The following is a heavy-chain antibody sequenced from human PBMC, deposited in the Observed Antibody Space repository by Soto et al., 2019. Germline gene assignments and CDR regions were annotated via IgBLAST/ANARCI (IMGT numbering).Heavy chain of an antibody. V-gene: IGHV3-64D*08. CDR1: GFTFSSYA. D-gene: IGHD3-22*01. CDR2: ISSNGGST. Sequence: GGSLRLSCSASGFTFSSYAMHWVRQAPGKGLEYVSAISSNGGSTYYADSVKGRFTISRDNSKNTLYLQMSSLRAEDTAVYYCVKDFYYDSSGYSSPAFDYWGQGTLVTVSS. J-gene: IGHJ4*02. CDR3: VKDFYYDSSGYSSPAFDY.